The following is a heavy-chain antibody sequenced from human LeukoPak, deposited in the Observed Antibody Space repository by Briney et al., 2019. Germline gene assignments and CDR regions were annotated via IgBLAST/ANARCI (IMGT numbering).Heavy chain of an antibody. CDR1: GGSISSSSYY. V-gene: IGHV4-39*07. CDR2: IYYSGST. Sequence: SETLSLTCTVSGGSISSSSYYWGWIRQPPGKGLEWIGSIYYSGSTYYNPSLKSRVTISVDTSKNQFSLKLSSVTAADTAVYYCARRWRLRYFDWLFLLKPSGAFDIRGQGTMVTVSS. CDR3: ARRWRLRYFDWLFLLKPSGAFDI. J-gene: IGHJ3*02. D-gene: IGHD3-9*01.